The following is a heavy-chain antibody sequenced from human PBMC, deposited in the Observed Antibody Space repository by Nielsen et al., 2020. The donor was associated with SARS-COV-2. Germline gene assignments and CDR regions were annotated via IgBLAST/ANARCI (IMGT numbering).Heavy chain of an antibody. V-gene: IGHV1-69*06. CDR3: AREGVTMFGGQKFYYYGMDV. CDR2: IIPIFGTA. CDR1: GGTFSSYA. D-gene: IGHD3-10*02. Sequence: SVKVSCKASGGTFSSYAISWVRQAPGQGLEWMGGIIPIFGTANYAQKFQGRVTITADKSTSTAYMELSSLRSEDTAVYYCAREGVTMFGGQKFYYYGMDVWGQGTTVTVSS. J-gene: IGHJ6*02.